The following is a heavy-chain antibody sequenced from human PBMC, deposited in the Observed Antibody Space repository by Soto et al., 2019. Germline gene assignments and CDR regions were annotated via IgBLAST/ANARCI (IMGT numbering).Heavy chain of an antibody. CDR3: AREVYGDYRYWFDP. D-gene: IGHD4-17*01. CDR1: GYTFTSYG. Sequence: ASVKVSCKASGYTFTSYGISWVRQAPGQGLEWMGWISAYNGNTNYAQKLQGRVTTTTDTSTSTAYMELRSLRSDDTAVYYCAREVYGDYRYWFDPWGQGTLVTVSS. J-gene: IGHJ5*02. CDR2: ISAYNGNT. V-gene: IGHV1-18*01.